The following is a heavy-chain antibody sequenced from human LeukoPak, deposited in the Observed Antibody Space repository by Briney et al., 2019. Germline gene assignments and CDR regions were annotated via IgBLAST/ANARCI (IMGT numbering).Heavy chain of an antibody. CDR2: ISGSSGHT. V-gene: IGHV3-23*01. D-gene: IGHD3-9*01. CDR1: GLTFSSYA. J-gene: IGHJ4*02. Sequence: PGGSLRLSCAASGLTFSSYAMSWVRQAPGKGLEWVSAISGSSGHTYYADSVKGRFTISRDNSKNTLYLQMNSLRAEDTAVYYCARAPYDILTGYSPYYFESWGQGTLVTVSS. CDR3: ARAPYDILTGYSPYYFES.